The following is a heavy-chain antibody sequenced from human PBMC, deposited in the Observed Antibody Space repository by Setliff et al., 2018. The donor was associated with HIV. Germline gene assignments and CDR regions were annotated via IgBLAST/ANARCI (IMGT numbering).Heavy chain of an antibody. CDR1: GFNFSNSA. V-gene: IGHV3-23*01. CDR3: ARDTAELLGLYYYYYGMDV. J-gene: IGHJ6*02. D-gene: IGHD1-26*01. Sequence: PGGSLRLSCVASGFNFSNSAMSWVRHAAGKGLEWVSAISASGTDTFYTDAVKGRFTISRDKSKNSLYLQMNSLRAEDTAVYYCARDTAELLGLYYYYYGMDVWGQGTTVTVSS. CDR2: ISASGTDT.